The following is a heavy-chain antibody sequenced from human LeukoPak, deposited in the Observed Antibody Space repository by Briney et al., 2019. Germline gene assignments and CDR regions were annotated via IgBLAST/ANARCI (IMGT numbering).Heavy chain of an antibody. Sequence: GGSLRLSCAASGFTFSNYWMHWLRQAPGKGLVWVSRISYDGSSTNYADSVKGRFTISRDNAKNTLYLQMNSLRAEDTAVYYCARRSAAKDAFDFWGQGTMVTVSS. J-gene: IGHJ3*01. CDR2: ISYDGSST. CDR1: GFTFSNYW. CDR3: ARRSAAKDAFDF. D-gene: IGHD6-25*01. V-gene: IGHV3-74*01.